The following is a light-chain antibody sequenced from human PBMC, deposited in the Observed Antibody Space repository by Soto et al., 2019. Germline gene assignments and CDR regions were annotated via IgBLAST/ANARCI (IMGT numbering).Light chain of an antibody. Sequence: QSVLTQPPSVSGAPGQRVTISCTGSSSNIGANYDVHWYQQRPGTAPKLLIFANSNRPSGVPDRFSGSKSGTSASLVITVLQAEDEGDYYCQSYDSTLSDRYVFGTGTKVTVL. CDR3: QSYDSTLSDRYV. CDR2: ANS. J-gene: IGLJ1*01. V-gene: IGLV1-40*01. CDR1: SSNIGANYD.